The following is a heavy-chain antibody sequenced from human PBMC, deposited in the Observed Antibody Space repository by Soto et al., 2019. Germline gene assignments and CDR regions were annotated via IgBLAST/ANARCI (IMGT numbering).Heavy chain of an antibody. Sequence: GESLKISCQGPGSCFSSSWIGWERQKPGKGLELLGNVYTSDSDVRYSPAFEGQVTISADTCINSAYVQLEYLKDSDTAIYYCTKGATSTYDSSGEGTRVTV. CDR1: GSCFSSSW. CDR3: TKGATSTYDS. CDR2: VYTSDSDV. V-gene: IGHV5-51*01. D-gene: IGHD3-16*01. J-gene: IGHJ4*02.